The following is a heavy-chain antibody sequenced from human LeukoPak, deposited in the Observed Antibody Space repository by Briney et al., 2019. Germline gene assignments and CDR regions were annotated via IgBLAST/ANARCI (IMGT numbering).Heavy chain of an antibody. V-gene: IGHV1-18*01. J-gene: IGHJ4*02. D-gene: IGHD2-15*01. CDR1: GYTFTSYV. CDR3: ARDSLAVGYCSGGSCSGGFDY. CDR2: ISAYNGNT. Sequence: ASVKVSCKASGYTFTSYVISWVRQAPGQGLEWMGWISAYNGNTNYAQKLQGRVTMTTDTSTSTAYMELRSLRSDDTAVYYGARDSLAVGYCSGGSCSGGFDYWGQGTLVTVSS.